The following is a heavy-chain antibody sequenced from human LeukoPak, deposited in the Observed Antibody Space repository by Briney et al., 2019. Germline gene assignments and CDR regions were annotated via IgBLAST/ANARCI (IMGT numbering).Heavy chain of an antibody. J-gene: IGHJ4*02. D-gene: IGHD3-22*01. CDR2: IYYSGST. Sequence: PSETLSLTCTVSGGSINSHYRSWIRQPPGKGLEWIGNIYYSGSTKYSPSLKSRVTISVDTSKNQFSLKLSSVTAADTAVYYCARGYHESSDDSPFDYWGQGTLVTVSS. CDR3: ARGYHESSDDSPFDY. V-gene: IGHV4-59*11. CDR1: GGSINSHY.